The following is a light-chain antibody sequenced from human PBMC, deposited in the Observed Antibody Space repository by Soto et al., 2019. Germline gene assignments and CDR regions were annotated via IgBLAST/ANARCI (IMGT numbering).Light chain of an antibody. CDR3: ETWDSNTRV. J-gene: IGLJ3*02. Sequence: QAVVTQSSSASASLGSSVKLTCTLSSWHSSYIIAWHQQQPGKAPRYLMKLEGSGSYNKGSGFPDRFSGSSSGADRYLTISNLQFEDEADYYCETWDSNTRVFGGGTKLTVL. CDR2: LEGSGSY. CDR1: SWHSSYI. V-gene: IGLV4-60*02.